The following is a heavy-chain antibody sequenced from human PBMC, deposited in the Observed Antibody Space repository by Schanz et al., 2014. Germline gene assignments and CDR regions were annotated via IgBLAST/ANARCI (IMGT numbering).Heavy chain of an antibody. V-gene: IGHV4-4*07. J-gene: IGHJ5*02. Sequence: QVQLQESGPGLVKPSETLSLTCAVSGASVSSFYWSWIRQPAGKGLEWIGHVYATGRTKYNPSLKSRVTMSVDTSQRQISRKLTSVTAADTAVYYCARTLVNGSRKWFVPWGPGTQVTVSS. CDR3: ARTLVNGSRKWFVP. CDR1: GASVSSFY. CDR2: VYATGRT. D-gene: IGHD3-10*01.